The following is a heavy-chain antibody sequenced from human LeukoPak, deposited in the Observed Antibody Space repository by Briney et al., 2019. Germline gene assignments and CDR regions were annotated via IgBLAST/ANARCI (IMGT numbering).Heavy chain of an antibody. D-gene: IGHD6-25*01. J-gene: IGHJ3*02. CDR3: ARDLGYRNSDAFDI. CDR1: GYTFTGYY. CDR2: INPNSGGT. Sequence: ASVKVSCKASGYTFTGYYMHWVRQAPGQGLEWMGWINPNSGGTNYAQKFQGRVTMTRDTSISTAYMELSRLRSDDTAVYYCARDLGYRNSDAFDIWGQGTMVTVSS. V-gene: IGHV1-2*02.